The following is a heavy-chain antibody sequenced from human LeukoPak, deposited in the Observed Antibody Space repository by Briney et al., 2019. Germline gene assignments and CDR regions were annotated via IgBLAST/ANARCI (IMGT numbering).Heavy chain of an antibody. D-gene: IGHD7-27*01. CDR2: ISSSSSYI. J-gene: IGHJ6*03. V-gene: IGHV3-21*01. Sequence: PGGSLRLSCAASGFTFSSYSMNWVRQAPGKGLEWVSSISSSSSYIYYADSVKGRFTISRDNAKNSLYLQMNSLRAEDTAVYYCARDFTGAHYYYYMDVWGKGTTVTISS. CDR1: GFTFSSYS. CDR3: ARDFTGAHYYYYMDV.